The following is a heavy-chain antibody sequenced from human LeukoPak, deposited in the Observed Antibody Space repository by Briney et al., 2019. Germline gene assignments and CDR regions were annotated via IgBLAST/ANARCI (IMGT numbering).Heavy chain of an antibody. D-gene: IGHD4-23*01. CDR3: ASAGRGRVIGGNSDYYYYGMDV. V-gene: IGHV4-4*02. Sequence: PSETLSLTCAVSGGSISGSNWWCGGRPSRGKLVGLVGEMYHSGSTNYNPSLKSRITISIDNAKNSFSLKLSSVTAADTAVYYCASAGRGRVIGGNSDYYYYGMDVWGQGTTVTVSS. CDR1: GGSISGSNW. J-gene: IGHJ6*02. CDR2: MYHSGST.